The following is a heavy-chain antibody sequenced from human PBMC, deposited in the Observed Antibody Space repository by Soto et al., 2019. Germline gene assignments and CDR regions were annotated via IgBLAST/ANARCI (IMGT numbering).Heavy chain of an antibody. CDR2: ISGSGGST. Sequence: GGSLRHSCAASGFTFSGYAMSWGGEAPGKGLEWVSAISGSGGSTYYADSVKGRFTISRDNSKNTLYLQMNSLRAEDTAVYYCAKVALYYDFWSGYQTDDFDYWGQGTLVTVSS. V-gene: IGHV3-23*01. CDR3: AKVALYYDFWSGYQTDDFDY. CDR1: GFTFSGYA. D-gene: IGHD3-3*01. J-gene: IGHJ4*02.